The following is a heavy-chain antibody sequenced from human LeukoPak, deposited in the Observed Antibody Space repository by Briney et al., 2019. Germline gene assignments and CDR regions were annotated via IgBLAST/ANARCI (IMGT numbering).Heavy chain of an antibody. Sequence: GESLQISCKGSGYSFTSYWIGWVRQMPGKGLEWMGIIYPGDSDTRYSPSFQGQVTISADKSISTAYLQWSSLKASDTAMYYCARVRQPIYYYYGMDVWGQGTTVTVSS. CDR2: IYPGDSDT. V-gene: IGHV5-51*01. CDR3: ARVRQPIYYYYGMDV. CDR1: GYSFTSYW. J-gene: IGHJ6*02. D-gene: IGHD3-3*01.